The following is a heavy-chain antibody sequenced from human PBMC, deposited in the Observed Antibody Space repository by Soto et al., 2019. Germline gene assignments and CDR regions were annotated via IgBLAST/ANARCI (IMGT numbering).Heavy chain of an antibody. Sequence: GGSLRLSCSASGFSFSGYWMSWVRQAPGKGPEWVANIKEDGTEQHYVDSVKGRFTISRDNSENSLFLQMNNLRAEDSAIYYCAITTSTVSYWFDPWGPGTQVTV. CDR1: GFSFSGYW. CDR2: IKEDGTEQ. J-gene: IGHJ5*02. D-gene: IGHD4-4*01. V-gene: IGHV3-7*03. CDR3: AITTSTVSYWFDP.